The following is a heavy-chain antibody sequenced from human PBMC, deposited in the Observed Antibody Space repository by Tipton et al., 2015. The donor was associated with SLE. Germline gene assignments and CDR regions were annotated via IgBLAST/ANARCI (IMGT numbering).Heavy chain of an antibody. J-gene: IGHJ4*02. CDR2: IDYSGST. CDR1: GGSISSHY. D-gene: IGHD6-19*01. Sequence: LRLSCTVSGGSISSHYWSWIRQPPGKGLEWIGYIDYSGSTNYNPSLKSRVTISVDTSKNQFSLKLSSVTAADTAVYYCARGLAVAGTYFDYWGQGTLVTVSS. CDR3: ARGLAVAGTYFDY. V-gene: IGHV4-59*11.